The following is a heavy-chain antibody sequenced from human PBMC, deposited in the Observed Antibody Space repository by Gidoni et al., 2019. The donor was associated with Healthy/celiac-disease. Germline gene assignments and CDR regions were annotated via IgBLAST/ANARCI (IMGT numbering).Heavy chain of an antibody. Sequence: EVQLVESGGGLVQPGRSLRLSCVSSGFTFDDYAMHWVRQAPGKGLEWVSGISWNRGNIGYADSVKGRFTISRDNAKNSLYLQMNSLRAEDTALYYCAKCSGSGWFYYGLDVWGQGTTVTVSS. V-gene: IGHV3-9*01. CDR1: GFTFDDYA. J-gene: IGHJ6*02. CDR2: ISWNRGNI. D-gene: IGHD6-19*01. CDR3: AKCSGSGWFYYGLDV.